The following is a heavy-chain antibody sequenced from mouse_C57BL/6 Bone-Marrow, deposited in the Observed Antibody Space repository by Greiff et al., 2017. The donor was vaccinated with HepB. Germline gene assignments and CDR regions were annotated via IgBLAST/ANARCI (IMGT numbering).Heavy chain of an antibody. CDR2: INPNNGGT. CDR1: GYTFTDYN. V-gene: IGHV1-18*01. CDR3: ARSEDSWYFDV. Sequence: VQLKESGPELVKPGASVKIPCKASGYTFTDYNMDWVKQSHGKSLEWIGDINPNNGGTIYNQKFKGKATLTVDKSSSTAYMELRSLTSEDTAVYYCARSEDSWYFDVWGTGTTVTVSS. J-gene: IGHJ1*03.